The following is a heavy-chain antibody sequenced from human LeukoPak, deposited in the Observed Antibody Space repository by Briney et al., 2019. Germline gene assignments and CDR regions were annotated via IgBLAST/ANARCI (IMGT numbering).Heavy chain of an antibody. CDR3: ANRGVTSVGSYYFDY. CDR1: GFTFSTYA. CDR2: ISSGGDKT. D-gene: IGHD1-26*01. Sequence: AGGSLRLSCAASGFTFSTYAMSWVRQAHGKGLEWVSTISSGGDKTYYADSVKGRLTISRDNSKNTVYLQLSSLRAEDTAVYYCANRGVTSVGSYYFDYWSQGALVTVSS. J-gene: IGHJ4*02. V-gene: IGHV3-23*01.